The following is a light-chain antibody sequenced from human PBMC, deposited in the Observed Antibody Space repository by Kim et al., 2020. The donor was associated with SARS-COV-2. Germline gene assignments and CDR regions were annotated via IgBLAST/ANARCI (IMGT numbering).Light chain of an antibody. Sequence: QSALTQPASVSGSPGQSITIPCTGSSSDIGDYNYVSWYQQHPGKAPKLIIFDVTNRPSGVSNRFSGSKSGHTASLTISGLQAEDEADYYCSSYTSISTVVFGGGTQLTVL. CDR3: SSYTSISTVV. CDR2: DVT. V-gene: IGLV2-14*03. CDR1: SSDIGDYNY. J-gene: IGLJ2*01.